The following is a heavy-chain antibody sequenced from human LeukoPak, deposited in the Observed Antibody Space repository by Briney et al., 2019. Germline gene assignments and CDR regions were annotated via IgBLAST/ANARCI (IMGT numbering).Heavy chain of an antibody. J-gene: IGHJ5*02. CDR2: IYSGGTT. Sequence: PGGSLRLSCAVSGFTVSGNYMSWVRQAPGKGLEWVSLIYSGGTTYYADSVKGRFTISRDNSKNSLYLQMNSLRAEDTAVYYCARDTVLRYTKGSGGFDPWGQGTLVTVSS. CDR3: ARDTVLRYTKGSGGFDP. CDR1: GFTVSGNY. V-gene: IGHV3-53*01. D-gene: IGHD3-9*01.